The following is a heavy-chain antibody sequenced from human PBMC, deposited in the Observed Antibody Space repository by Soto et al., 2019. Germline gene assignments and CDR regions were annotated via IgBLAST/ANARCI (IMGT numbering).Heavy chain of an antibody. CDR3: AKSFSSNWYDYFDY. CDR2: MYAGGDT. J-gene: IGHJ4*02. V-gene: IGHV3-53*01. Sequence: PGGSLRLSCGASGLSVSDNYMGWVRQAPGRGLEWVSVMYAGGDTHYADSVKGRFTISRDKSENTLYLQMNSLRAEDTALYYCAKSFSSNWYDYFDYWGQGSLVTVSS. CDR1: GLSVSDNY. D-gene: IGHD6-13*01.